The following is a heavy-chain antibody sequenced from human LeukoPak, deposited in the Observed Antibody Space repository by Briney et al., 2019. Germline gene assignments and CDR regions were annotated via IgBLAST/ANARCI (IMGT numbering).Heavy chain of an antibody. Sequence: PGGSLRLSCAASGFTFSTYGMHWVRQAPGKGLEWVAVISYDGSNKYYADSVKGRFTISRENSKNTLHLQMNSLRAEDTAVYYCARAPPDTAMVSPSLLFDYWGQGTLVTVSS. D-gene: IGHD5-18*01. CDR3: ARAPPDTAMVSPSLLFDY. V-gene: IGHV3-30*03. CDR1: GFTFSTYG. J-gene: IGHJ4*02. CDR2: ISYDGSNK.